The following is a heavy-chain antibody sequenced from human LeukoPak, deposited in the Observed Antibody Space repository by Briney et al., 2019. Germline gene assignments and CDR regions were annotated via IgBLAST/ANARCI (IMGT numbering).Heavy chain of an antibody. V-gene: IGHV3-30*18. CDR3: AKEELWFGELSRYGMDV. CDR1: GFTFSSYG. Sequence: PGGSLRLSCAASGFTFSSYGMHWVRQAPGKGLEWVAVISYDGSNKYYADSVKGRFTISRDNSKNTLYLQMNSLRAEDTAVYYCAKEELWFGELSRYGMDVWGQGTTVTVSS. J-gene: IGHJ6*02. CDR2: ISYDGSNK. D-gene: IGHD3-10*01.